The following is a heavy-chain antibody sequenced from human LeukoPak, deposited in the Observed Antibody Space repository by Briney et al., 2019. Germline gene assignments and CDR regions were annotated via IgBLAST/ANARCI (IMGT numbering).Heavy chain of an antibody. V-gene: IGHV4-39*07. D-gene: IGHD6-25*01. Sequence: SETLSLTCTVSGGSISGSNNYWGWIRQSPGKGLEWIGSIYYSGSTYYNPSLKSRVTISVDTSKNQFSLKLSSVTAADTAVYYCARDRLPNDAFDIWGQGTMVTVSS. CDR3: ARDRLPNDAFDI. CDR1: GGSISGSNNY. J-gene: IGHJ3*02. CDR2: IYYSGST.